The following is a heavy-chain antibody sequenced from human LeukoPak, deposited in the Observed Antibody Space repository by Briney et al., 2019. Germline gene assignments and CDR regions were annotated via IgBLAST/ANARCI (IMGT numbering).Heavy chain of an antibody. Sequence: SETLSLTCTVSGYSISSGYYWGWIRQPPGKGLEWIGSIYHSGSTYYNPSLKSRVTISVDTSKNQFSLKLSSVTAADTAVYYCARATAGYYDFWSGYLGDAFDIWGQGTMVTVSS. J-gene: IGHJ3*02. CDR3: ARATAGYYDFWSGYLGDAFDI. CDR2: IYHSGST. CDR1: GYSISSGYY. D-gene: IGHD3-3*01. V-gene: IGHV4-38-2*02.